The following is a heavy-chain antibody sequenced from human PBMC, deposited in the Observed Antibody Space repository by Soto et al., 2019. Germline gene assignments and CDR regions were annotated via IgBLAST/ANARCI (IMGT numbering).Heavy chain of an antibody. CDR3: ARTGPPVDY. CDR2: IITYNGNT. J-gene: IGHJ4*02. V-gene: IGHV1-18*01. Sequence: QVQLVQSGAEVKKPGASVKVSCKASGYTFSSYAISWVRQAPGQGLEWMGWIITYNGNTNYAQKLQGRVTMTTDTSTTTAYIGLRSLRSHDTAVYYCARTGPPVDYWGQGTLVTVSS. CDR1: GYTFSSYA.